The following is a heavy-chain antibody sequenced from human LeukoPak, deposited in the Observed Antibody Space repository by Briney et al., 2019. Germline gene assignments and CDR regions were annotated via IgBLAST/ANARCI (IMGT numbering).Heavy chain of an antibody. CDR2: IYYSGST. D-gene: IGHD4-11*01. CDR3: ARVPPYSNYGWYFDL. V-gene: IGHV4-59*01. J-gene: IGHJ2*01. Sequence: SETLSLTCTVSGGCISSYYWSWIRQPPGKGLEWIGYIYYSGSTNYNPSLKSRVTISVDTSKNQFSLKLSSVTAADTAVYYCARVPPYSNYGWYFDLWGRGTLVTVSS. CDR1: GGCISSYY.